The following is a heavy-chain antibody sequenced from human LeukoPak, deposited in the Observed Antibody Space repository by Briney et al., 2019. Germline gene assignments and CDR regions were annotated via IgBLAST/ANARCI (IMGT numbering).Heavy chain of an antibody. V-gene: IGHV3-15*01. Sequence: PGGSLRLSCAVSGLTFSSAWMSWVRRAPGKGLERVGRIKSKTDGGTKDYAAPVKGRFSISRDDSKSTVYLEMNSLKTEDTAAYYCTTEGYCRGGDCYSFDYWGQGTLVTVSS. D-gene: IGHD2-15*01. J-gene: IGHJ4*02. CDR3: TTEGYCRGGDCYSFDY. CDR1: GLTFSSAW. CDR2: IKSKTDGGTK.